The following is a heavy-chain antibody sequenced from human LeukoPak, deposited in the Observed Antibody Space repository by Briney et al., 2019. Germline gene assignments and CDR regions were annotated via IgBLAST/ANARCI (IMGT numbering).Heavy chain of an antibody. CDR3: AKGSYYDSSGCYYGRD. CDR1: GFTFSSYG. V-gene: IGHV3-30*18. CDR2: ISYDGSNK. D-gene: IGHD3-22*01. Sequence: SGGSLRLSCAASGFTFSSYGMHWVRQAPGKGLEWVAVISYDGSNKYYADSVKGRFTISRDNSKNTLYLQMNSLRAEDTAVYYCAKGSYYDSSGCYYGRDWGQGTLVTVSS. J-gene: IGHJ4*02.